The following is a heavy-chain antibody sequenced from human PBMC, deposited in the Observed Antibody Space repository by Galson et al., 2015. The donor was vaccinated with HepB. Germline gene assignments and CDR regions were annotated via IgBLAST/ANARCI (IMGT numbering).Heavy chain of an antibody. V-gene: IGHV6-1*01. CDR3: ARVSLIAVAGSLPYWYFDL. J-gene: IGHJ2*01. CDR1: GDSVSSNSAA. Sequence: AISGDSVSSNSAAWNWIRQSPSRGLEWLGRTYYRSKWYNDYAVSVKSRITINPDTSKNQFSLQLNSVTPEDTAVYYCARVSLIAVAGSLPYWYFDLWGRGTLVTVSS. D-gene: IGHD6-19*01. CDR2: TYYRSKWYN.